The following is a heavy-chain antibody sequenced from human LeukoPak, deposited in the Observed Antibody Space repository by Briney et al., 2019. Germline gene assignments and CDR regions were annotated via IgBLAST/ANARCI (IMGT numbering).Heavy chain of an antibody. D-gene: IGHD3-10*01. Sequence: GGSLRLSCAASGFTFSSYAMSCVRQTPGKGLEWVSAISGSGGSTYYADSVKGRFTISRDNSKNTLYLQMNSLRAEDTAVYYCAKMYGSGSYSVWYFDYWGQGTLVTVSS. CDR3: AKMYGSGSYSVWYFDY. CDR2: ISGSGGST. V-gene: IGHV3-23*01. CDR1: GFTFSSYA. J-gene: IGHJ4*02.